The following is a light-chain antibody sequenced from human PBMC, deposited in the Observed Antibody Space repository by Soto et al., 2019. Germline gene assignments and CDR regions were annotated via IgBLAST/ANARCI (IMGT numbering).Light chain of an antibody. CDR3: QQYNYFWA. Sequence: IQMTKSPSTLSSSVGDRVTITCRASQSISSWLAWYQQKPGKAPKLLIYDASNLESGVPSRFSGGGSGTEFSLTISSLQPDDFATYYCQQYNYFWAFGQGTKVDIK. J-gene: IGKJ1*01. CDR2: DAS. CDR1: QSISSW. V-gene: IGKV1-5*01.